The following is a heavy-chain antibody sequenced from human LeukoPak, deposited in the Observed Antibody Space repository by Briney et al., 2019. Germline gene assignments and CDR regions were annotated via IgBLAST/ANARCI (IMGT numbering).Heavy chain of an antibody. CDR2: IIPNFGIA. Sequence: SVKVSCKASGYTFTSYGISWVRQAPGQGLEWMGRIIPNFGIANSAQKFQGRVTITANKSTNTAYTELSSLRSEDTAVYYCARDLEMATTLYWYFDLWGRGTLVTVSS. CDR1: GYTFTSYG. V-gene: IGHV1-69*04. J-gene: IGHJ2*01. CDR3: ARDLEMATTLYWYFDL. D-gene: IGHD5-24*01.